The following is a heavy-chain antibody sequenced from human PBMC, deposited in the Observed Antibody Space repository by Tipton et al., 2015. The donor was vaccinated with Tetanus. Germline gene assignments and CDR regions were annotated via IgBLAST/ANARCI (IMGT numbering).Heavy chain of an antibody. J-gene: IGHJ4*02. Sequence: RSLRLSCAASGFIFSTYGMHWVRQAPGKGLEWVAVISYDGTNKYHTDSVKGRFTISRDNSKNTLYLQMNSLRPEDTVVNYCARERGMATVLGSGFDFWVQGTLVTVSS. CDR3: ARERGMATVLGSGFDF. CDR1: GFIFSTYG. V-gene: IGHV3-30*03. CDR2: ISYDGTNK. D-gene: IGHD5-24*01.